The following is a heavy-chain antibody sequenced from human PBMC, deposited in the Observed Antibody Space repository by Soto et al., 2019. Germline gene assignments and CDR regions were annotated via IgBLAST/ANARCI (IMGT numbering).Heavy chain of an antibody. CDR3: AKEYGRLDY. D-gene: IGHD4-17*01. J-gene: IGHJ4*02. CDR2: ISSSSGYT. Sequence: GGSLRLSCAASGVTGVTLADYAMSWVRQAPGKGLEWVSYISSSSGYTNYADSVKGRFTISRDNAKNSLYLQMNSLRAEDTAVYYCAKEYGRLDYWGQGTLVTVSS. V-gene: IGHV3-11*06. CDR1: GVTGVTLADYA.